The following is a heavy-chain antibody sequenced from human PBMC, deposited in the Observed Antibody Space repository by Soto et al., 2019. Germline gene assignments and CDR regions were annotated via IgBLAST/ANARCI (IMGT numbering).Heavy chain of an antibody. J-gene: IGHJ4*02. V-gene: IGHV4-59*01. Sequence: SETLSLTCTVSGGSISSYYWSWIRQPPGKGLEWIGYIYYSGSTNYNPSLKSRVTISVDTSKNQFSLKLSSVTAADTAVYYCARDKGYCSSTSCYDIFDYWGQGTLVTVSS. CDR2: IYYSGST. CDR3: ARDKGYCSSTSCYDIFDY. D-gene: IGHD2-2*01. CDR1: GGSISSYY.